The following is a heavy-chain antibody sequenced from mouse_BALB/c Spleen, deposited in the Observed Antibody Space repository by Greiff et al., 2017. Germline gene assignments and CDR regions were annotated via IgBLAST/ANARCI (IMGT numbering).Heavy chain of an antibody. V-gene: IGHV1S34*01. CDR2: ISCYNGAI. CDR3: ARGGDYDLFYAMDY. D-gene: IGHD2-13*01. CDR1: GYSFTRYY. J-gene: IGHJ4*01. Sequence: LVKTGASEKISCKASGYSFTRYYMPWVKPSHGESLEWIGYISCYNGAISYNQKFKDKATFTVDTSSSTAYMRFNSLTSEDSAVYYCARGGDYDLFYAMDYWGQGTSVTVSS.